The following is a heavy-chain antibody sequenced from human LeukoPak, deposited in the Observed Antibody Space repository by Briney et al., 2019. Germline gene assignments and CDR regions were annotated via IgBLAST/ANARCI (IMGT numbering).Heavy chain of an antibody. CDR3: AAGIAVAGYDAFDI. CDR2: INAGNGNT. Sequence: ASVKVSCKASGYTFTSYAMHWVRQAPGHRLEWMGWINAGNGNTKYSQKFQGRVTITRDTSASTAYMELSSLRSEDTAVYYCAAGIAVAGYDAFDICGQGTMVTVSS. CDR1: GYTFTSYA. D-gene: IGHD6-19*01. V-gene: IGHV1-3*01. J-gene: IGHJ3*02.